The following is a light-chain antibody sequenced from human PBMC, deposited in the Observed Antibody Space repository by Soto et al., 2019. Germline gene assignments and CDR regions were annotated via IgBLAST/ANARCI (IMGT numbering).Light chain of an antibody. J-gene: IGLJ2*01. V-gene: IGLV2-23*02. Sequence: QSALTQPASVSGSPGQSITISCTGNSSDVGSYNLVSWYQQHPGKAPKLMLYEVSKRPSGVSNRFSGSKSGNTASLTISGLQAEDEADYYCCSYAGSSTFVVFGGGTKLTVL. CDR2: EVS. CDR1: SSDVGSYNL. CDR3: CSYAGSSTFVV.